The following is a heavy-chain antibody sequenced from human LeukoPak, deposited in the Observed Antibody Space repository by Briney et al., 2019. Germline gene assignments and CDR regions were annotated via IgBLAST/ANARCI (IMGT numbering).Heavy chain of an antibody. CDR1: GYNFATYG. CDR3: AKVAGDRMDY. Sequence: ASVNVSCKASGYNFATYGFCWVRRAPGHGLEWMGWISANNGKTAYAQKFQGRVTLTTDTSTTTAYLELRTLRPDDTAVYYCAKVAGDRMDYWGQGTLVTVSS. CDR2: ISANNGKT. V-gene: IGHV1-18*01. D-gene: IGHD6-13*01. J-gene: IGHJ4*02.